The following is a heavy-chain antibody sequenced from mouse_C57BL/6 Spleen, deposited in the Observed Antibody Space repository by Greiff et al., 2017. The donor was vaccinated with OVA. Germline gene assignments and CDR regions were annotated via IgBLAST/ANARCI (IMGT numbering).Heavy chain of an antibody. CDR2: IDPENGDS. J-gene: IGHJ4*01. CDR1: GFNIKDDY. Sequence: EVQLQQSGAELVRPGASVKLSCTASGFNIKDDYMHWVKQRPEQGLEWIGWIDPENGDSEYASKFQGKATITEDTSSNTAYLQLSSLTSEDTAVYYCTTDYGSPNLWGQGTSVTVSS. V-gene: IGHV14-4*01. D-gene: IGHD1-1*01. CDR3: TTDYGSPNL.